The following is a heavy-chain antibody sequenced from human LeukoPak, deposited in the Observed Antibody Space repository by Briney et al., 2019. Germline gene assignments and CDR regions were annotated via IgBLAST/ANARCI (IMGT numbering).Heavy chain of an antibody. J-gene: IGHJ4*02. D-gene: IGHD3-16*01. Sequence: PGGSLRLSCAASGFTFSNYWMHWVRQAPGKGLEWVSRINERATIISYADSVKGRFTISRENARNTLYLQMNSLTAEDTAVYYCVRDLILVWTPGDDFDYWGQGTPVTVSS. CDR3: VRDLILVWTPGDDFDY. V-gene: IGHV3-74*01. CDR1: GFTFSNYW. CDR2: INERATII.